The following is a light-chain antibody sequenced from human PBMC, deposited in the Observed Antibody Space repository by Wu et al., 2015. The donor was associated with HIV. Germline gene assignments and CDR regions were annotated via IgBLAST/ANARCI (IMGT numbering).Light chain of an antibody. CDR3: QQYDTYPLT. Sequence: DIQMTQSPSTLSASVGDRVTITCRASQTIINWLAWYQQKPGKAPKLLIYKASTLQGGVPSRFSGSGSGTEFTLTISSLQPDDFATYYCQQYDTYPLTFGGGTKVEIK. V-gene: IGKV1-5*03. CDR1: QTIINW. CDR2: KAS. J-gene: IGKJ4*01.